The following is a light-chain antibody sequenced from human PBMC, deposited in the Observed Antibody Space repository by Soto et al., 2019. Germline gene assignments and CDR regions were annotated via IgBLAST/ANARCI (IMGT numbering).Light chain of an antibody. V-gene: IGKV3-11*01. CDR1: QSVSSY. CDR3: EQLRTWPLT. Sequence: EIVLTQSPATLYLSTGERATLSCRASQSVSSYLAWYQQKPGQAPRLLIYDASNRATGIPARFSGSGSGTDFTLPISSLEPEDVAVDYCEQLRTWPLTFGQGTRLEIK. CDR2: DAS. J-gene: IGKJ5*01.